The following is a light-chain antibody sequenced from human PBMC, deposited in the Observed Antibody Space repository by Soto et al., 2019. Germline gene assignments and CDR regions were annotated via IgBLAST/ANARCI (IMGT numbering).Light chain of an antibody. V-gene: IGLV2-14*01. CDR1: SSDVGGYNY. J-gene: IGLJ1*01. Sequence: QSALTQPASVSGSPGQSITISCTGTSSDVGGYNYVSWYQQKPGKAPKLMIYDVSNRPSGVSNRFSGSKSANTASLTISGLQAEDEADYYCSSYTSSSTYVFGTGTKLTV. CDR2: DVS. CDR3: SSYTSSSTYV.